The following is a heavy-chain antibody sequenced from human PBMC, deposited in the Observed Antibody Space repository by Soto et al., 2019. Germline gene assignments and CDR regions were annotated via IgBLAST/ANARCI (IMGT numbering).Heavy chain of an antibody. D-gene: IGHD2-15*01. J-gene: IGHJ3*02. CDR1: GGSISSGGYY. CDR2: IYYSGST. CDR3: ARVGEDIVVVVADAFDI. V-gene: IGHV4-31*03. Sequence: QVQLQESGPGLVKPSQTLSLTCTVSGGSISSGGYYWSWIRQHPGKGLEWIGYIYYSGSTYYNPSLKSRVTISVDPSKNQCSLKLSSVTAADTAVYYCARVGEDIVVVVADAFDIWGQGTMVTVSS.